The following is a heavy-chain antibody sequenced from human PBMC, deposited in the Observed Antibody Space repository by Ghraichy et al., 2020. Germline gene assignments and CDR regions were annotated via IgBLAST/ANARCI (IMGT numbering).Heavy chain of an antibody. CDR3: GTFISGTHYQSAHYFDY. J-gene: IGHJ4*02. Sequence: LSLTCAASGFTFSSYAVKWVRQAPGKGLEWVSGISDSGSRTYYADSVQGRFTISRDNSKNTVYLQMNSLRAEDTAVYYCGTFISGTHYQSAHYFDYWGQGTLVTVSS. D-gene: IGHD3-10*01. V-gene: IGHV3-23*01. CDR2: ISDSGSRT. CDR1: GFTFSSYA.